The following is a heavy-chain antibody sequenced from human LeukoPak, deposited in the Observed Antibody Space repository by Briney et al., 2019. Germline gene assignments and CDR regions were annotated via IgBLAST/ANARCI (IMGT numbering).Heavy chain of an antibody. D-gene: IGHD1-26*01. J-gene: IGHJ3*02. Sequence: PGGSLRLSCAASGFTFSSYWTTWVRQAPGKGLEWVANIKEDGSDKYYVDSVKGRFTISRDNAKNSLYLQMNSLRPEDTAVYYCAIHTGRYPGGAFDNWGQGTMVTVSS. CDR2: IKEDGSDK. CDR3: AIHTGRYPGGAFDN. CDR1: GFTFSSYW. V-gene: IGHV3-7*01.